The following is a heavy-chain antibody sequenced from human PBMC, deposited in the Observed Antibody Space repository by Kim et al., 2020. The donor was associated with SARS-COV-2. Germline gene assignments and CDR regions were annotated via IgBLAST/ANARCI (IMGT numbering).Heavy chain of an antibody. Sequence: YNPALKSRVTISVDTSKNQFSLKLSSVTAADTAVYYCARENYSGSGSFDYWGQGTLVTVSS. V-gene: IGHV4-59*01. CDR3: ARENYSGSGSFDY. D-gene: IGHD3-10*01. J-gene: IGHJ4*02.